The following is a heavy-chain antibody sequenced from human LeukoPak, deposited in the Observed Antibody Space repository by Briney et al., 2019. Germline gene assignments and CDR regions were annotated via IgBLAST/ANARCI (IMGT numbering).Heavy chain of an antibody. V-gene: IGHV3-48*03. CDR3: AREHKTGQFFDY. CDR2: ISTSDSRI. J-gene: IGHJ4*02. CDR1: GFTFSSYE. D-gene: IGHD1-1*01. Sequence: KSGGSLRLSCAASGFTFSSYEMNWVRQAPGKGRGGVSYISTSDSRILYADSVKGRFTISTDNAKNSLYLQMNSLRAENTAVYYCAREHKTGQFFDYWGQGTLVTVSS.